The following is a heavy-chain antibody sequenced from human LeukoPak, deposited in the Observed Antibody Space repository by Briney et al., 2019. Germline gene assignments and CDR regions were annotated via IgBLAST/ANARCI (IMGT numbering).Heavy chain of an antibody. Sequence: SETLSLTCTVSGGSISGHYWSWIRQPPGKGLEWIGYIHYTGRTDYSPSLKSRVTISVDTSKNQFSLKLSSVTAADTAVYYCARDSTLLPFDYWGQGTLVTVSS. V-gene: IGHV4-59*11. J-gene: IGHJ4*02. CDR3: ARDSTLLPFDY. CDR2: IHYTGRT. CDR1: GGSISGHY. D-gene: IGHD2-15*01.